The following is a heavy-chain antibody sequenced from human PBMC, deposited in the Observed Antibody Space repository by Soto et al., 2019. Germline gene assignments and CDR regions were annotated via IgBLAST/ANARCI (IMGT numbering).Heavy chain of an antibody. Sequence: APVKVSCKASRYIFTSYAIFWVCQAPGQRLEWMGWINAGNGNTNYAQRFQGRVMITGDTSTSTTYMELSSLRSEDTAVYYCARDGTPITMVRGVIINPRMDVWGQGTTVTVSS. J-gene: IGHJ6*02. CDR1: RYIFTSYA. CDR3: ARDGTPITMVRGVIINPRMDV. V-gene: IGHV1-3*01. D-gene: IGHD3-10*01. CDR2: INAGNGNT.